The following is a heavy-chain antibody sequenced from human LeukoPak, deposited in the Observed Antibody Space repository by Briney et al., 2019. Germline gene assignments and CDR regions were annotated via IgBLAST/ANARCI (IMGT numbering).Heavy chain of an antibody. J-gene: IGHJ4*02. Sequence: GGSLRLSGAASGFTFSSYGMNWVRQAPGKGLDWVSALSGSGGITYYADSVKGRFTISRDNSKNTLYLQMNSLRAEDTAVYYCAKDRHYYDSSGQFGYWGQGTLVTVSS. D-gene: IGHD3-22*01. CDR2: LSGSGGIT. CDR1: GFTFSSYG. V-gene: IGHV3-23*01. CDR3: AKDRHYYDSSGQFGY.